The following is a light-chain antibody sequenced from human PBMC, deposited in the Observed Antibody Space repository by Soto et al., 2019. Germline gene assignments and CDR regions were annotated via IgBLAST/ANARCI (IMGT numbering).Light chain of an antibody. CDR2: RVS. J-gene: IGKJ2*01. Sequence: EIVMTQSPATLSVSPGESATLSCRASLPVSNNLAWYRQIPGQAPTLLIYRVSTRATDIPARFSGSGSGTEFTLTISSLQSEDFAVYYCQQYNNWPYTFGPGTKLEIK. CDR1: LPVSNN. CDR3: QQYNNWPYT. V-gene: IGKV3-15*01.